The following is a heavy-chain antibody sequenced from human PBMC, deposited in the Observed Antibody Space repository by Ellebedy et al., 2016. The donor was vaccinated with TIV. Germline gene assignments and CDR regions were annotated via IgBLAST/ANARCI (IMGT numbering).Heavy chain of an antibody. J-gene: IGHJ5*02. D-gene: IGHD4-17*01. CDR3: AKLPTVSPGRDWFDP. CDR1: GFTFSSYA. CDR2: ISGGGGTT. V-gene: IGHV3-23*01. Sequence: GESLKISCAASGFTFSSYAMSWVRQAPGKGLEWVSAISGGGGTTYYADSVKGRFTISRDNSKSTPYLQMNSLRADDTAVYYCAKLPTVSPGRDWFDPWGQGTLVTVSS.